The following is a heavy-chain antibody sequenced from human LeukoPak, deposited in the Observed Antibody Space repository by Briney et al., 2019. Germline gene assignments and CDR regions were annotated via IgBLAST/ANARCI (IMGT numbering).Heavy chain of an antibody. CDR1: GYTFTSYG. D-gene: IGHD6-13*01. V-gene: IGHV1-18*01. CDR3: ARDRFYSSSWSPEAFDI. CDR2: ISAYNGNT. J-gene: IGHJ3*02. Sequence: ASVKVSCKASGYTFTSYGISWVRQAPGQGLEWMGWISAYNGNTNYAQKLQGRVTMTTDTSTSTAYMELRSLRSDDTAVYYCARDRFYSSSWSPEAFDIWGQGTMVTVSS.